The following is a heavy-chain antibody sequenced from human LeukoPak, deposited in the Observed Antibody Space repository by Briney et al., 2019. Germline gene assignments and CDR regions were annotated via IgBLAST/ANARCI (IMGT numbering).Heavy chain of an antibody. CDR2: IRSKTGGGTT. CDR1: GFTFSNAW. CDR3: TTDGEMATNSFDH. D-gene: IGHD5-24*01. Sequence: GSPRPSCSASGFTFSNAWMYCVRQSPGKGLEGVGRIRSKTGGGTTYYAAPMKGRFTISRDDLKNMLFLPMNRLQIEDPAVYYCTTDGEMATNSFDHWGQGTLVTVSS. J-gene: IGHJ4*02. V-gene: IGHV3-15*07.